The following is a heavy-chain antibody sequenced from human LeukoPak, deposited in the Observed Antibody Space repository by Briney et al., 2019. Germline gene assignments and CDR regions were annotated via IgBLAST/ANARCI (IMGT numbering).Heavy chain of an antibody. D-gene: IGHD6-19*01. J-gene: IGHJ4*02. Sequence: GGSLRLSCAACGFTFSSYWMSWVRQAPGKGLEWVANIKQDGSEKYYVDSVKGRFTISRDNAKNSLYLQMNSLRAEDTAVYYCARGEIAVAGPFDYWGQGTLVTVSS. CDR2: IKQDGSEK. CDR1: GFTFSSYW. V-gene: IGHV3-7*01. CDR3: ARGEIAVAGPFDY.